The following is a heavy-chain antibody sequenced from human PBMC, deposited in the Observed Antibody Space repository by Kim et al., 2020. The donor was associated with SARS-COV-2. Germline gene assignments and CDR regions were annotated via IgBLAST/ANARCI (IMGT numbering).Heavy chain of an antibody. Sequence: GGSLRLSCAASGFTFSSYGMHWVRQAPGKGLEWVAVISYDGSNKYYADSVKGRFTISRDNSKNTLYLQMNSLRAEDTAVYYCAKPGEGGQSSGWFLDYYYYGMDVWGQGTTVTVSS. J-gene: IGHJ6*02. V-gene: IGHV3-30*18. D-gene: IGHD6-19*01. CDR2: ISYDGSNK. CDR1: GFTFSSYG. CDR3: AKPGEGGQSSGWFLDYYYYGMDV.